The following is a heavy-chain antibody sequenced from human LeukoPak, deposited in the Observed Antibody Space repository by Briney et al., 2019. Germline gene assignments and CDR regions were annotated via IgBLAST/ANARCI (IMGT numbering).Heavy chain of an antibody. J-gene: IGHJ6*02. V-gene: IGHV4-39*01. CDR1: GGSVASTGCY. CDR3: GRHVSNGWDYHYGLDV. Sequence: SETLSLTRTVSGGSVASTGCYWGWIRQSPGKGLEWIGSAYYTGEIYSTPSLKSRLTISVDTSKNQFALTLTSVTAADTAVYYCGRHVSNGWDYHYGLDVWGQGTTVTVSS. CDR2: AYYTGEI. D-gene: IGHD6-19*01.